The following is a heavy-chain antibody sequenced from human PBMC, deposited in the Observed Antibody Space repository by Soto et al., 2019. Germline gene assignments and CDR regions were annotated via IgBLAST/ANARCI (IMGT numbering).Heavy chain of an antibody. CDR3: ARETNGDYVGNFDP. Sequence: QLQLQESGSRLVKSSETLSLTCGVSGDTISTGGYSWAWIRQPPGKPLEWIGHTYHSGHPYYTPSLKSRVIISVDRSKNQFSLKVSSVTAADTAVYYCARETNGDYVGNFDPWGQGTLVTVSS. D-gene: IGHD4-17*01. J-gene: IGHJ5*02. CDR2: TYHSGHP. V-gene: IGHV4-30-2*01. CDR1: GDTISTGGYS.